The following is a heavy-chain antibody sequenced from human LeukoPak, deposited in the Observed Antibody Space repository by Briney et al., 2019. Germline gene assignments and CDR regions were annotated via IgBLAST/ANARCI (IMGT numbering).Heavy chain of an antibody. CDR2: IRSDGNNE. D-gene: IGHD4-11*01. CDR1: GFTLSNHD. CDR3: ARLSYRNYLGDAFDI. J-gene: IGHJ3*02. V-gene: IGHV3-33*07. Sequence: GGSLRLSCAASGFTLSNHDMYWVRQAPGKGLEWVALIRSDGNNEDYGDSVKGRFTISRDDSWNTLYLQSNSLRGEDTAVYFCARLSYRNYLGDAFDIWGRGTMVTVSS.